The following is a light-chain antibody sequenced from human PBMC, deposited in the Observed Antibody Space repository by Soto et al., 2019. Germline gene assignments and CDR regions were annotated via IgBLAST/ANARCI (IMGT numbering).Light chain of an antibody. CDR2: AVS. CDR1: QGVSSW. Sequence: DIQMTQSPSSVSASVGDRVTITCRASQGVSSWLAWYQQRPGKAPELLIYAVSNLQSGVPARFSGSGSGTDFTLTINSLQPEDFATYYCQQANGFPVTFGGGTRVEMK. J-gene: IGKJ4*01. V-gene: IGKV1-12*01. CDR3: QQANGFPVT.